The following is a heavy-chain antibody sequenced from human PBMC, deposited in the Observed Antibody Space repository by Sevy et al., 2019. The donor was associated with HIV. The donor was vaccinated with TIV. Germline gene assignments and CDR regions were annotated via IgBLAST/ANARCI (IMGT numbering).Heavy chain of an antibody. CDR1: GGSISSYY. J-gene: IGHJ4*02. D-gene: IGHD6-13*01. Sequence: SETLSLTCTVSGGSISSYYWSWIRQPPGKGLEWIGYIYYSGSTNYNPSLKSRVTISVDTSKNQFSLKLSSVTAADTAVYYCARGVSSSWRGFDYWGQGTLVTVSS. CDR2: IYYSGST. V-gene: IGHV4-59*01. CDR3: ARGVSSSWRGFDY.